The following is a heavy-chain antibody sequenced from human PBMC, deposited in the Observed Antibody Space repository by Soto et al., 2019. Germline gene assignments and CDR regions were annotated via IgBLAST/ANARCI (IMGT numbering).Heavy chain of an antibody. V-gene: IGHV1-18*01. D-gene: IGHD2-2*01. Sequence: QVQLVQSGTEVKKPGASVKVSCKASGYTLTGYGISWVRQAPGQGLEWMGWINTYNGNTNYAQKFQGRVSMTTDSSTGTAYMELRSLRSDDTAVFYCARDALYSTQLNWYFDLWGRGTLVTVSS. CDR3: ARDALYSTQLNWYFDL. J-gene: IGHJ2*01. CDR1: GYTLTGYG. CDR2: INTYNGNT.